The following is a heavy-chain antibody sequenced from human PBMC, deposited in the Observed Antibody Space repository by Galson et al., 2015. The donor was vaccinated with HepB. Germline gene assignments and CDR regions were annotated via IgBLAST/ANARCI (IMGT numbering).Heavy chain of an antibody. J-gene: IGHJ6*01. Sequence: SLRLSCAASGFTFSGYGIHWVRLASGKGLEWVGRIRNRANNYATAYAASVRGRFTVSRDDSKNTAYLQMNSLKTEDTAVYYCTRPGYGSSGFLDYSHGMDIWGQGTPVIVST. D-gene: IGHD6-25*01. V-gene: IGHV3-73*01. CDR3: TRPGYGSSGFLDYSHGMDI. CDR1: GFTFSGYG. CDR2: IRNRANNYAT.